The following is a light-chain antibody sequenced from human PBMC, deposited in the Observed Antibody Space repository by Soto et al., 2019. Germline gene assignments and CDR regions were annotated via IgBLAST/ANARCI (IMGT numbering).Light chain of an antibody. CDR2: GAS. Sequence: ETVMTQSAGTLSVSPGERATLSCRASQSVYSNLAWYQQKPGQAPRLLIYGASTRVTGIPARFSGSGSGTEFTLTISSLQSEDSAVYYCQQYNHWPRTFGQGTKVEIK. J-gene: IGKJ1*01. CDR3: QQYNHWPRT. CDR1: QSVYSN. V-gene: IGKV3-15*01.